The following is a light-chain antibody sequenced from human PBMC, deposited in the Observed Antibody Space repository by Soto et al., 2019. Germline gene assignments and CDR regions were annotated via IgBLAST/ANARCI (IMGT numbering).Light chain of an antibody. J-gene: IGKJ1*01. Sequence: EIVLTQSPGTLSLSPGERATLSCRASQNVSRSSLDWYHLAWYQQQPGQAPRLLIYGASTRAAGVTDRCSVSGSGTDFTFTISSLEPKAFAMYYYQQYDYSPWTYGKGNQV. CDR3: QQYDYSPWT. V-gene: IGKV3-20*01. CDR2: GAS. CDR1: QNVSRSSLDWYH.